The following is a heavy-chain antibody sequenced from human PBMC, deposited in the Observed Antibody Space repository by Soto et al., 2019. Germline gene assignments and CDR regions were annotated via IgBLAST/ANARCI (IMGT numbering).Heavy chain of an antibody. CDR3: AKGDNLGPKTGYAFDP. CDR2: TYFRSKWYN. Sequence: SQTLSLTCAISGDSVSSNSAAWNWIRQSPSRGLEWLGRTYFRSKWYNDYAVSVKSRIIINPDTSNNQFSLQLNSVTPEDTAVYFCAKGDNLGPKTGYAFDPWGQGIMVTVS. CDR1: GDSVSSNSAA. V-gene: IGHV6-1*01. J-gene: IGHJ5*02. D-gene: IGHD5-12*01.